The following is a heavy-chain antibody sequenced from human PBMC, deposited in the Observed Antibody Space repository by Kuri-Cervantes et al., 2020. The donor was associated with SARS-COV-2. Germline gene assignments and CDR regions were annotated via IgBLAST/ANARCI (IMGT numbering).Heavy chain of an antibody. CDR2: ISYDGSNK. V-gene: IGHV3-30*18. J-gene: IGHJ6*02. Sequence: GESLKISCAASGLTFSSYGMHWVRQAPGKGLEWVAVISYDGSNKYYADSVKGRFTISRDNSKNTLYLQMNSLRAEDTAVYYCAKAYDPYGMDVWGQGTTVTVSS. CDR3: AKAYDPYGMDV. D-gene: IGHD5-12*01. CDR1: GLTFSSYG.